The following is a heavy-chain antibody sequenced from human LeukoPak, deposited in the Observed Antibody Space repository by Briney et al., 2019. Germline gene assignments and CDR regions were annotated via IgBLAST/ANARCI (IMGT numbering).Heavy chain of an antibody. CDR1: GYTFTSYD. D-gene: IGHD2-15*01. J-gene: IGHJ6*03. Sequence: ASVKVSCKASGYTFTSYDINWVRQATGQGLEWMGWMNPNSGNTGYAQKFQGRVTMTRNTSISTAYTELSSLRSEDTAVYYCARRHPNSSWGLYYYYCYMDVWGKGTTVTVSS. V-gene: IGHV1-8*01. CDR2: MNPNSGNT. CDR3: ARRHPNSSWGLYYYYCYMDV.